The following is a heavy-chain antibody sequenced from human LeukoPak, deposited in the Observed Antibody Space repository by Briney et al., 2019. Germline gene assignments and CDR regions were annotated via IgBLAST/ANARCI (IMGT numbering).Heavy chain of an antibody. Sequence: GRSLRLSCAASGFTFSTYAMHWVRQAPGKGLEWVAVISYDGSNRYYADSVKGRFTISRDNSKNTLYLQMNSLRAEDTAVYYCARHAHPIYYYGSGSQFDYWGQGTLVTVSS. CDR2: ISYDGSNR. V-gene: IGHV3-30*04. D-gene: IGHD3-10*01. CDR1: GFTFSTYA. J-gene: IGHJ4*02. CDR3: ARHAHPIYYYGSGSQFDY.